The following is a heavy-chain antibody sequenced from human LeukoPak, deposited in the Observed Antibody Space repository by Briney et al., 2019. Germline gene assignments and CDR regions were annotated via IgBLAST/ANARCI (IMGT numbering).Heavy chain of an antibody. CDR3: ARAVYYYDGSVYYPDVFDI. Sequence: SQTLSLTCTVSGGSISSGDYYWSWIRQPPGKGLEWIGYIYYSGSTYYNPSLKSRVTISVDTSKNQFSLKLSSVTAADTAVYYCARAVYYYDGSVYYPDVFDIWGQGTMVTVSS. CDR2: IYYSGST. V-gene: IGHV4-30-4*08. J-gene: IGHJ3*02. D-gene: IGHD3-22*01. CDR1: GGSISSGDYY.